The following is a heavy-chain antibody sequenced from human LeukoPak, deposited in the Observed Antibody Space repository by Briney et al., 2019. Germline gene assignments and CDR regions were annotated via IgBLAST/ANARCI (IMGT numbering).Heavy chain of an antibody. CDR1: GFTFSSYA. J-gene: IGHJ4*02. D-gene: IGHD2-15*01. V-gene: IGHV3-23*01. Sequence: GRSLRLSCAASGFTFSSYAMSWVRQAPGKGLEWVSTISGSGGSTYYADSVKGRFTISRDNSKNTLYLQMNSLRAEDTAVYYCAKGLSACSGGTCYSEFDYWGQGTLVTVSS. CDR2: ISGSGGST. CDR3: AKGLSACSGGTCYSEFDY.